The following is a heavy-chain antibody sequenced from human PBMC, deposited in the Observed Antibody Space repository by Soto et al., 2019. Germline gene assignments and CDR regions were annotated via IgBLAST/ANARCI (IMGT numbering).Heavy chain of an antibody. CDR3: ARVSPGDSSGYYLGYYYYGMDV. J-gene: IGHJ6*02. D-gene: IGHD3-22*01. Sequence: SETLSLTCAVYGGSFSGYYWSWIRQPPGKGLEWIGEINHSGSTNYNPSLKSRVTISVDTSKNQFSLKLSSVTAADTAVYYCARVSPGDSSGYYLGYYYYGMDVWGQGTTVTVSS. CDR2: INHSGST. CDR1: GGSFSGYY. V-gene: IGHV4-34*01.